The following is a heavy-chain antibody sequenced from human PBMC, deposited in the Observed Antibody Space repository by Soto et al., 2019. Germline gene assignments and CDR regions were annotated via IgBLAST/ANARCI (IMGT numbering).Heavy chain of an antibody. V-gene: IGHV1-18*01. CDR3: AKNGHPPYFYNAMDV. CDR1: GYTFSTYG. Sequence: QGQLVQSGAEVKQPGASVKASCKASGYTFSTYGISWVRQAPGQGLEWMGWISGYNGDANYAQKFQGRVTMTIDTSTTTAYLELRTLTYDDTAVYFCAKNGHPPYFYNAMDVWGQGTTVTVSS. CDR2: ISGYNGDA. J-gene: IGHJ6*02. D-gene: IGHD2-21*01.